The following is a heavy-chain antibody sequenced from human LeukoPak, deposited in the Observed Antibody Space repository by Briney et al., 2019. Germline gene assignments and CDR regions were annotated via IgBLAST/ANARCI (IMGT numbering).Heavy chain of an antibody. CDR1: GFTFSSYA. CDR2: ISYDGSNK. CDR3: ARDSSGWYNRSGLDY. J-gene: IGHJ4*02. V-gene: IGHV3-30-3*01. Sequence: GGSLRLSCAASGFTFSSYAMHWVRQAPGKGLEWVAVISYDGSNKYYADSVKGRFTISGDNSKNTLYLQMNSLRAEDTAVYYCARDSSGWYNRSGLDYWGQGTLVTVSS. D-gene: IGHD6-19*01.